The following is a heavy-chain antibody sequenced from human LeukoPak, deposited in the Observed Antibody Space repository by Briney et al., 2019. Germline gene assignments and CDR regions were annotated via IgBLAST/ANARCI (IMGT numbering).Heavy chain of an antibody. D-gene: IGHD3-22*01. J-gene: IGHJ5*02. CDR3: ARGTDSSGYSNWFDP. CDR1: GGSISSGGYY. V-gene: IGHV4-31*03. CDR2: IYYSGST. Sequence: PSETLSLTCTVSGGSISSGGYYWSWIRQHPGKGLEWIGYIYYSGSTYYNPSLKSRVTLSVDTSKNQFSLKLSSVTAADTAVYYCARGTDSSGYSNWFDPWGQGTLVTVSS.